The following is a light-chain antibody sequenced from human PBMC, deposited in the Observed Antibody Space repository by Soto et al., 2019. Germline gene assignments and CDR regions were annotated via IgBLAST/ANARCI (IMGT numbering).Light chain of an antibody. CDR3: QVWDSTSDHVV. V-gene: IGLV3-21*04. CDR1: NIGDKS. CDR2: YDS. J-gene: IGLJ2*01. Sequence: SYELTQPHSVSVAPGKTARITCGGTNIGDKSVHWYQQKPGQAPVLVIFYDSARPSGIPERFSGSNSGNTATLTISTVEAGDEADYYCQVWDSTSDHVVFGGGTKLTVL.